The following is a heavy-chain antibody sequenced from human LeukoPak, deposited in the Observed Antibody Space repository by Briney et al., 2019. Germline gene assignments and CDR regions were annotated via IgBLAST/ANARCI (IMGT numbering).Heavy chain of an antibody. J-gene: IGHJ4*02. CDR1: GGSISSYY. V-gene: IGHV4-4*09. D-gene: IGHD3-22*01. CDR3: ARHSYYYDSSGYLDY. Sequence: PSETLPLTCTVSGGSISSYYWSWIRQPPGKGLEWIGYIYTSGSTNYNPSLKSRVTISVDTSKNQFSLKLSSVTAADTAVYYCARHSYYYDSSGYLDYWGQGTLVTVSS. CDR2: IYTSGST.